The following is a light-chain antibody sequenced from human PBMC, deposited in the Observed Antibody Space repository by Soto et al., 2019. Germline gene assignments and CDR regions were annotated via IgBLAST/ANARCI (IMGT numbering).Light chain of an antibody. V-gene: IGLV2-8*01. CDR1: SSDVGGYNY. CDR2: EVS. Sequence: QSVLTQPPSASGSPGQSVTISCTGTSSDVGGYNYVSWYQQHPGKAPKLMIYEVSKRPSGVPDRFSGSKSGNTASLTVSGLQAEDEADYYCSSYAGSNVVFGTGT. CDR3: SSYAGSNVV. J-gene: IGLJ1*01.